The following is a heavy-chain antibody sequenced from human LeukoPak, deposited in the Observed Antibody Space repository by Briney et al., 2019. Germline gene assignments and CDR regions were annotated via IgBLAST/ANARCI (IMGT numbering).Heavy chain of an antibody. J-gene: IGHJ4*02. CDR1: GYTFTGYY. V-gene: IGHV1-2*02. CDR3: ARPLLPYSSSYDFDX. D-gene: IGHD6-6*01. Sequence: ASVKVSCKASGYTFTGYYMHWVRQAPGQGLEWMGRINGNSGSTNYAEKFQGRVTMTRDTSISTAYMELSRLRSDDTAVYYCARPLLPYSSSYDFDXXXQXTXXXVSS. CDR2: INGNSGST.